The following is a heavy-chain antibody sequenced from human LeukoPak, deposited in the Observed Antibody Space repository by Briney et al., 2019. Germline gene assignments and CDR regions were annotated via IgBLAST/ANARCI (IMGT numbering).Heavy chain of an antibody. J-gene: IGHJ4*02. D-gene: IGHD2-2*01. V-gene: IGHV4-59*01. CDR3: ARGRVVPASDY. CDR1: GGSISSYY. Sequence: SETLSLTCTVSGGSISSYYWSWIRQPPGKGLEWIGYIYYSGSTNYNPSLKSQVTISVDTSKNQFSLKLSSVTAADTAVYYCARGRVVPASDYWGQGTLVTVSS. CDR2: IYYSGST.